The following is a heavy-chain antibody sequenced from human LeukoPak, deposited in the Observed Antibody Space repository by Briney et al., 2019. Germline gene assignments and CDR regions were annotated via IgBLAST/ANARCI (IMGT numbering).Heavy chain of an antibody. V-gene: IGHV1-24*01. J-gene: IGHJ6*03. Sequence: ASVKVSCKVSGYTLTELSMHWVRQAPGKGLEWMGGFDPEDGETIYGQKFQGRVTMTEDTSTDTAYMELSSLRSEDTAVYYCARGGSQQNYYYNYMDVWGKGTTVTVSS. CDR1: GYTLTELS. D-gene: IGHD1-26*01. CDR3: ARGGSQQNYYYNYMDV. CDR2: FDPEDGET.